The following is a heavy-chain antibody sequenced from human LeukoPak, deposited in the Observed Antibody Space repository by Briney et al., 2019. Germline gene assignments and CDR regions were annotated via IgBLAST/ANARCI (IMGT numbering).Heavy chain of an antibody. J-gene: IGHJ4*02. Sequence: ASVKVSCKASGYSFPGYYMHWVRQAPGQGLECMGRINPNSGGTNYAQKFQGRVTLTRDTSISTAYMELSRLRSDDTAVYYCARDHEYYYDSSGFDYWGQGTLVTFSS. CDR2: INPNSGGT. CDR1: GYSFPGYY. CDR3: ARDHEYYYDSSGFDY. D-gene: IGHD3-22*01. V-gene: IGHV1-2*06.